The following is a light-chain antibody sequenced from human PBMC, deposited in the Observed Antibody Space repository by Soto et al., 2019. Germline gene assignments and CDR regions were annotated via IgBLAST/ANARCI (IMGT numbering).Light chain of an antibody. J-gene: IGKJ5*01. V-gene: IGKV3-11*01. CDR1: QDVGGY. CDR3: QQRNTWPPIT. Sequence: EIVLTQSPATLYLSPGDRATLSCRASQDVGGYLSWFQQKPGQAPRRLIYDASIRAPGIPARFSGSESGTVFTLTISSLEPDDFEVYYCQQRNTWPPITGGQGTRLEIK. CDR2: DAS.